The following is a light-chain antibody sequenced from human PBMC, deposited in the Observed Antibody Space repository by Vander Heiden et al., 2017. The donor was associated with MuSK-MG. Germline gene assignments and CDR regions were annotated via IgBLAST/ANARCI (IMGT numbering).Light chain of an antibody. CDR2: AAS. Sequence: DIQMTRSPSSLSASVGDRVTITCRASQSISSYLNWYQQKPGKAPKLLIYAASSLQSGVPSRFSGSRSGTDFTLTISRLQPEDFATYYCQHRDSTPSTFGQGTKLEIK. V-gene: IGKV1-39*01. J-gene: IGKJ2*02. CDR3: QHRDSTPST. CDR1: QSISSY.